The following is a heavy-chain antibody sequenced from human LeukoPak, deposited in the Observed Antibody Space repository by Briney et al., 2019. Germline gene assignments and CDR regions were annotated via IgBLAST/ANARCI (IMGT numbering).Heavy chain of an antibody. Sequence: SETLSLTCSVSGYSISSGYYWGWIRQPPGKGLEWIGSIYYSGSTYYNPSLKSRVTISVDTSKNQFSLKLSSVTAADTAVYYCARVEWIAVASNWFDPWGQGTLVTVSS. V-gene: IGHV4-38-2*02. D-gene: IGHD6-19*01. CDR1: GYSISSGYY. J-gene: IGHJ5*02. CDR3: ARVEWIAVASNWFDP. CDR2: IYYSGST.